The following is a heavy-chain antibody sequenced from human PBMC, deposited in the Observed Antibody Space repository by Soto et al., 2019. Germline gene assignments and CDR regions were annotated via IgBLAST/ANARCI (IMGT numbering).Heavy chain of an antibody. CDR3: ATAMVGTVPLFGMDV. V-gene: IGHV3-30*03. D-gene: IGHD2-15*01. CDR1: GFAFSNYA. Sequence: QVQLVASGGGLVQPGRSLRLSCAASGFAFSNYAMHWVRQAPGKGPEWVAVTSYDGSNKYYADSGKGRFTISRDNAKNTLFLQMDSLRVEDTAIYYCATAMVGTVPLFGMDVWGQGTTVTVSS. J-gene: IGHJ6*02. CDR2: TSYDGSNK.